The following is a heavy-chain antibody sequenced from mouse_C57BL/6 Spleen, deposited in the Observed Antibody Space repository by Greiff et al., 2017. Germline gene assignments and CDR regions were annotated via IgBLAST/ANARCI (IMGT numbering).Heavy chain of an antibody. J-gene: IGHJ1*03. CDR1: GYTFTDYN. CDR3: ARSPPPLYYSKLDWYFDV. Sequence: VQLQQSGPELVRPGASVKIPCKASGYTFTDYNMDWVKQSHGKSLEWIGDINPNNGGTIYNQKFKGKATLTVDKSSSTAYMELRSLTSEDTAVYYCARSPPPLYYSKLDWYFDVWGTGTTVTVSS. D-gene: IGHD2-5*01. CDR2: INPNNGGT. V-gene: IGHV1-18*01.